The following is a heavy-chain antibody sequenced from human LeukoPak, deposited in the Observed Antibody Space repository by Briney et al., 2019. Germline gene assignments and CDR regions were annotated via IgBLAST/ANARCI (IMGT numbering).Heavy chain of an antibody. CDR3: ARVVFDYADYVSSTYYYYMDV. J-gene: IGHJ6*03. D-gene: IGHD4-17*01. V-gene: IGHV4-34*12. CDR2: IFHSGSP. Sequence: SETLSLTCAVYGESFTGYYWSWIRQPPGKGLEWIGEIFHSGSPNYNPSLKSRLRISMDTSKNQFSLRLTSVTAADTALYYCARVVFDYADYVSSTYYYYMDVWGKGTTVTVSS. CDR1: GESFTGYY.